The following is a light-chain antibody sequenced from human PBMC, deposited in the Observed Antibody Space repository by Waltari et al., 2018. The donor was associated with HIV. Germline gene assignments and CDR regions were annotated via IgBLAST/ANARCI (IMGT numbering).Light chain of an antibody. CDR1: SSDVGGYTY. J-gene: IGLJ1*01. V-gene: IGLV2-14*01. CDR3: GSYTSSSTLV. CDR2: DVS. Sequence: QSALAQPASVSGSPGQSITLSCTGTSSDVGGYTYVSWYQQYAGKAPKLMIYDVSNRPSGVSNRFSGSESGNTASLTISGLQTEDEADYYCGSYTSSSTLVFGTGTKVTVL.